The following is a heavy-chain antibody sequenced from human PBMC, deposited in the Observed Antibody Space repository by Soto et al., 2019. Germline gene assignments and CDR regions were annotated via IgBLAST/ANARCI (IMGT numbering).Heavy chain of an antibody. D-gene: IGHD2-15*01. CDR3: SRNRHAGYCTGGSCLTPFDS. CDR1: GFIFSNYY. CDR2: IRSDGRTT. V-gene: IGHV3-11*01. J-gene: IGHJ4*02. Sequence: PGGCLRLSCAASGFIFSNYYMSWIRQAPGKGLEYLSYIRSDGRTTYNADSVKGRFTISRDNAKNSLYLQMNSLRAEDTAVYYCSRNRHAGYCTGGSCLTPFDSWGQGTLVTVSS.